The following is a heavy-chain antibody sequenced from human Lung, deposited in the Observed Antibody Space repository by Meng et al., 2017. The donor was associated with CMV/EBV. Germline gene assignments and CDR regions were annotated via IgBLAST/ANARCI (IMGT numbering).Heavy chain of an antibody. Sequence: GEXLKISCAASGFPFTNAWMSWVRQAPGKGLEWVARIKSKTDGGTTDYAAPVNGRFAISRDDSKNTLYLQMNSLKTEDTALYYCTTDMHWGQGTLVTVSS. CDR2: IKSKTDGGTT. CDR3: TTDMH. CDR1: GFPFTNAW. V-gene: IGHV3-15*01. J-gene: IGHJ4*02.